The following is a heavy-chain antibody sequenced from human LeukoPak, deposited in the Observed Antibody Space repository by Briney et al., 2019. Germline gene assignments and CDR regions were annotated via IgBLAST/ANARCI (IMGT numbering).Heavy chain of an antibody. D-gene: IGHD3-10*01. Sequence: NPGGSLRLSCAASGFTFSSYSMNWVRQAPGKGLEWVSSISRGGDYTYSEDSVKGRFTISRDNAKNSLYLQMNSLKADDTAFYYCATWGVWGRGTLVTVSS. CDR1: GFTFSSYS. CDR2: ISRGGDYT. J-gene: IGHJ4*02. CDR3: ATWGV. V-gene: IGHV3-21*01.